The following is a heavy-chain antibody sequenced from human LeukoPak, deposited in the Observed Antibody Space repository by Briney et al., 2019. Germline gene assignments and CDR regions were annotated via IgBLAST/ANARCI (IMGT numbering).Heavy chain of an antibody. D-gene: IGHD6-13*01. V-gene: IGHV3-15*04. CDR2: IESNPDGGRA. CDR1: GLTFSNAW. Sequence: PGGSLRLSCTASGLTFSNAWMTWVRQAPGKGLEWVGRIESNPDGGRADYAAPVKGRFTISRDDSKNTLYLEMNGLQTEDTGFYYCTTDRMYSLPCCWGQGTLVTVSS. CDR3: TTDRMYSLPCC. J-gene: IGHJ4*01.